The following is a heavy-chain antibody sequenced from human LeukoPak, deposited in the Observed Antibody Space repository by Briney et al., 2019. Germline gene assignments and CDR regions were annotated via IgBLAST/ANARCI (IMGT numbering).Heavy chain of an antibody. V-gene: IGHV4-39*07. J-gene: IGHJ4*02. D-gene: IGHD5-24*01. CDR2: IYYSGST. CDR3: ARDFRRWLHLDY. CDR1: GGSISSSSYY. Sequence: SETLSLTCTVSGGSISSSSYYWGWIRQPPGKGLEWIGSIYYSGSTYYNPSLKSRVTISVDTSKNQFSLKLSSVTAADTAVYYCARDFRRWLHLDYWGQGTLVTVSS.